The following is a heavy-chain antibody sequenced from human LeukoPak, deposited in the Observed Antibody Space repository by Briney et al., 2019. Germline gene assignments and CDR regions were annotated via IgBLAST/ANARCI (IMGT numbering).Heavy chain of an antibody. J-gene: IGHJ4*02. D-gene: IGHD3-3*01. Sequence: GGSLRLSCVASGFTFTNAWMTWVRQAPGKGLEWVGRIKSKAHGGTADYVASVEGRFIISRNDSEDTMYLQMDSLKIEDTGVYYCTTDKDFWGGYQDFWGQGVLVSVSS. CDR3: TTDKDFWGGYQDF. V-gene: IGHV3-15*01. CDR2: IKSKAHGGTA. CDR1: GFTFTNAW.